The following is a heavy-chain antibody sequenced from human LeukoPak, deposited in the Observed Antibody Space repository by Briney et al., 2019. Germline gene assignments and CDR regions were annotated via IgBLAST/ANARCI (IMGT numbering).Heavy chain of an antibody. J-gene: IGHJ4*02. CDR3: ARSSSGNYYND. CDR2: INHSGST. V-gene: IGHV4-34*01. CDR1: GGSFSGYY. D-gene: IGHD1-26*01. Sequence: PSETLSLTCAVYGGSFSGYYWSWIRQPPGKGLEWIGEINHSGSTNYNPSLKSRVTISVDTSKNQFSLKLSSVTAADTAVYYRARSSSGNYYNDWGQGTLVTVSS.